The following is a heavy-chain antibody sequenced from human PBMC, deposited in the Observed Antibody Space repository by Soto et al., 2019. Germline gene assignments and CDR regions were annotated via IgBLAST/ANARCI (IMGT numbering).Heavy chain of an antibody. Sequence: GGSLRLSCAASGFTFSSYGMHWVRQAPGKGLEWVSAISGSGGSTYYADSVKGRFTISRDNSKNTLYLQMNSLKTEDTAVYYCGSLVPAAIDYWGQGTLVTVSS. CDR1: GFTFSSYG. J-gene: IGHJ4*02. CDR2: ISGSGGST. CDR3: GSLVPAAIDY. D-gene: IGHD2-2*01. V-gene: IGHV3-23*01.